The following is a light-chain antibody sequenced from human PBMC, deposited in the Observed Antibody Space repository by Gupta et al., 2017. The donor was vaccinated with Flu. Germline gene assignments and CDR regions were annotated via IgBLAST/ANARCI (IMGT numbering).Light chain of an antibody. CDR1: SSNIGDNT. CDR2: NND. CDR3: AAWDDSLNGVV. Sequence: QSVPTQPPSASGPPGPRVTISCSGSSSNIGDNTVNWYQQLPGTAPKLLIYNNDQRPSGVPDRFSASKSGTSASLAISGLQSEDEADYYCAAWDDSLNGVVFGGGTKLTVL. V-gene: IGLV1-44*01. J-gene: IGLJ3*02.